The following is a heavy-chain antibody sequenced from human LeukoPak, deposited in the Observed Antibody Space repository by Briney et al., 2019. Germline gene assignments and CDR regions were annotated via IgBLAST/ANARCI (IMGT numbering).Heavy chain of an antibody. D-gene: IGHD6-19*01. V-gene: IGHV1-2*02. CDR3: ARRQWPSYYFDY. Sequence: ASVKVSCKASGYTFTSYGISWVRQAPGQGLEWMGWINPNSGGTNYAQKFQGRVTMTRDTSISTAYMELSRLRSDDTAVYYCARRQWPSYYFDYWGQGTLVTVSS. J-gene: IGHJ4*02. CDR1: GYTFTSYG. CDR2: INPNSGGT.